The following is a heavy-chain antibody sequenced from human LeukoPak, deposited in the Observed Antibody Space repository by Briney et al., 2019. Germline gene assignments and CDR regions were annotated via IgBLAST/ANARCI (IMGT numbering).Heavy chain of an antibody. V-gene: IGHV1-69*05. CDR2: IIPIFGTA. CDR1: GGTFSSYA. J-gene: IGHJ3*02. CDR3: ANYYYDSSGYGDDAFDI. D-gene: IGHD3-22*01. Sequence: SVKVSCKASGGTFSSYAISWVRQAPGQGLEWMGRIIPIFGTANYAQKFQGRVTITTDESTSTAYMELSSLRSEDTAVYYCANYYYDSSGYGDDAFDIWGQGTMVTVSS.